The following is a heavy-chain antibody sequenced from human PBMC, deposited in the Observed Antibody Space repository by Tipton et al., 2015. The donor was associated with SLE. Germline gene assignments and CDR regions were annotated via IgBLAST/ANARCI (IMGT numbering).Heavy chain of an antibody. D-gene: IGHD7-27*01. J-gene: IGHJ4*02. Sequence: TLSLTCTVSGGSISSGDYYWSWIRQPPGKGLEWIGYIYYSGSTYYNPSLKSRVTISVDTSKNQFSLKLSSVTAADTAVYYCARKAGVLGIWANFDYWGQGTLVTVSS. CDR2: IYYSGST. V-gene: IGHV4-30-4*01. CDR1: GGSISSGDYY. CDR3: ARKAGVLGIWANFDY.